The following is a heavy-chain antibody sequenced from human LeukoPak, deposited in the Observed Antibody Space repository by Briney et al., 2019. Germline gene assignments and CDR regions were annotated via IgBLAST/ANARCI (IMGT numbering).Heavy chain of an antibody. J-gene: IGHJ6*03. CDR2: VNQGGTEK. Sequence: GGSLRLSCAASGLTFSSQWMSWVGQAPGKGLEWVANVNQGGTEKYYVDSVKGRFTIPRDNAENSLYLQMNSLRAEDTAVYYCAREHYFYYMDGWGKGTTVTVSS. CDR3: AREHYFYYMDG. V-gene: IGHV3-7*01. CDR1: GLTFSSQW.